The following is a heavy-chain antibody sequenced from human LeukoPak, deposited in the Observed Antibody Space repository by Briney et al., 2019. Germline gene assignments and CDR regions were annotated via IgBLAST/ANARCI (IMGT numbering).Heavy chain of an antibody. V-gene: IGHV3-30*18. CDR1: GFPFSSYA. CDR3: AKDGTLGYCSGGSCYLDY. J-gene: IGHJ4*02. CDR2: ISYDGTNQ. D-gene: IGHD2-15*01. Sequence: QAGGSLRLSCAASGFPFSSYAMHWVRQAPGKGLEWVAVISYDGTNQYFADSVKGRLTVSRDNSKNTLYLQMNSLRAEDTAVYWCAKDGTLGYCSGGSCYLDYWGQGTLVTVSS.